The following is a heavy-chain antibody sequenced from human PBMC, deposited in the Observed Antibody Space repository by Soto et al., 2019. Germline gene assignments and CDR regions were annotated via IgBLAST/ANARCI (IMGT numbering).Heavy chain of an antibody. Sequence: QLQLQESGPGLVRPSETLSLTCTVSGGSMNSNNYYWGWIRQPPGKGLEWIGSIYSSGRTYYKSSLQSRVTIFVDMSKNLLWLKLSSVTATDTAVDYCARGELLSAFDIWGQGTMVTVSS. CDR1: GGSMNSNNYY. V-gene: IGHV4-39*01. J-gene: IGHJ3*02. CDR3: ARGELLSAFDI. CDR2: IYSSGRT. D-gene: IGHD1-7*01.